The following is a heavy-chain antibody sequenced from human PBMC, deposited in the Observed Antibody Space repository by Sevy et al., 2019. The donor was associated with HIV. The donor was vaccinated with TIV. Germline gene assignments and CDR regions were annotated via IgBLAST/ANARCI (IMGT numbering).Heavy chain of an antibody. D-gene: IGHD3-22*01. CDR3: ATSRSGYFDGSGYYIY. Sequence: GESLKISCQGSGYSFTSHWIAWVRQMPGKGLEWMGIFYPDDSDTRYSPSFQGQVTFSADKSIFTAYLQWSSLKASDTAIYYCATSRSGYFDGSGYYIYWGQGTQVTVSS. J-gene: IGHJ4*01. CDR2: FYPDDSDT. CDR1: GYSFTSHW. V-gene: IGHV5-51*01.